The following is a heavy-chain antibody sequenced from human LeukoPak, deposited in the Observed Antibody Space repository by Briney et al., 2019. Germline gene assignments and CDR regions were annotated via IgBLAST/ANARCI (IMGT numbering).Heavy chain of an antibody. Sequence: SVKVSCKASGYTFTSYAISWVRQAPGQGLEWMGRIIPILGIANYAQKFQGRVTITADKSTSTAYMELSSLRSEDTAVYYCAREIAVAGTRYFDYWAREPWSPSPQ. CDR2: IIPILGIA. CDR1: GYTFTSYA. D-gene: IGHD6-19*01. CDR3: AREIAVAGTRYFDY. J-gene: IGHJ4*02. V-gene: IGHV1-69*04.